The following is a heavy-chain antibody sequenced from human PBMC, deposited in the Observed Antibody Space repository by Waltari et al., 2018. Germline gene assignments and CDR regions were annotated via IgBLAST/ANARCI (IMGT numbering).Heavy chain of an antibody. Sequence: QVHLVESGGGVVQPGGSLGLSCAGPGFNFNDYGIHWVRQAPGKGLEWLAVVSFEETTQYYADSVKGRFTISRDKSMNTVYLEMNSLRPDDTAMYYCASVTGTGYWGQGTLVTVSS. V-gene: IGHV3-30*03. CDR2: VSFEETTQ. D-gene: IGHD1-1*01. CDR3: ASVTGTGY. J-gene: IGHJ4*02. CDR1: GFNFNDYG.